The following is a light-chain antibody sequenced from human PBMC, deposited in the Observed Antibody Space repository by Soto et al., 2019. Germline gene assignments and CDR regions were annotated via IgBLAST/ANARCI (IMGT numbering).Light chain of an antibody. Sequence: DIVMTQSPLSLPVTPGEPASISCRSSQSLLHSSGYNYLDWYLQKPGQSPQLLIYLGSNRASGVPDRFSDSGSGTDFTLKISRVEAEDVGLYYCMQALQTPYTFGQGTKLEIK. CDR3: MQALQTPYT. V-gene: IGKV2-28*01. CDR2: LGS. J-gene: IGKJ2*01. CDR1: QSLLHSSGYNY.